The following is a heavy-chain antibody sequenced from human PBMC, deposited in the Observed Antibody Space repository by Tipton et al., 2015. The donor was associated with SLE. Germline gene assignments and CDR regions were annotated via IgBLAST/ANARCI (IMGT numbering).Heavy chain of an antibody. CDR3: ARGPLTDDSWAVVF. J-gene: IGHJ3*01. Sequence: TLSLTCTVSGGSISSYYWSWFRQPPGKGLEWIGYIYYSGSTNYNPSLKSRVTISVDTSKNQFSLKLSSVPAADTAVSYCARGPLTDDSWAVVFWGQGTMVTVSS. CDR2: IYYSGST. CDR1: GGSISSYY. V-gene: IGHV4-59*01. D-gene: IGHD7-27*01.